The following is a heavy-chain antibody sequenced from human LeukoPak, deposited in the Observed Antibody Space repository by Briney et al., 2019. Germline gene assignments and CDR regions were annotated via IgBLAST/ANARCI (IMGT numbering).Heavy chain of an antibody. D-gene: IGHD6-19*01. CDR3: ARDQAVAGTEPDC. CDR1: GFTFSRYA. J-gene: IGHJ4*02. V-gene: IGHV3-30-3*01. CDR2: ISYDGSDK. Sequence: GGSLRLSCAASGFTFSRYAMHWVRQAPGKGLEWVAVISYDGSDKYYADSVKGRFTISRDNSKNTLYLQMNSLRADDTAVYYCARDQAVAGTEPDCWGQGTLVTVSS.